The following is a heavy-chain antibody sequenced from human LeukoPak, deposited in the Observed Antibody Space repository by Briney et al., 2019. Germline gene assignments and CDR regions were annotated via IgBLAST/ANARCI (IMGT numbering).Heavy chain of an antibody. J-gene: IGHJ4*02. CDR1: GGSFSGYY. V-gene: IGHV4-34*01. Sequence: SETLSLTCAVYGGSFSGYYWSWIRQAPGKGLEWIGEINHSGSTNYNPSLKSRVTISVDTSKNQFSLKLSSVTAADTAVYYCARGARSRDGYNYVYWGQGTLVTVSS. CDR3: ARGARSRDGYNYVY. CDR2: INHSGST. D-gene: IGHD5-12*01.